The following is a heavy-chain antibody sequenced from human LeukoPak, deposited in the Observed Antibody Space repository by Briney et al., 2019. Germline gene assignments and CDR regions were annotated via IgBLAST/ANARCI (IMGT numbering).Heavy chain of an antibody. V-gene: IGHV1-2*06. D-gene: IGHD5-18*01. CDR3: AIAIKDSYGFG. CDR2: INPNSGGT. CDR1: GYTFTGYY. J-gene: IGHJ4*02. Sequence: ASVKVSCKASGYTFTGYYMHWVRQAPGQGLQWMGRINPNSGGTNYAQKFQGRVTMTRDTSISTAYMELSRLRSDDTAVYYCAIAIKDSYGFGWGQGTLVTVSS.